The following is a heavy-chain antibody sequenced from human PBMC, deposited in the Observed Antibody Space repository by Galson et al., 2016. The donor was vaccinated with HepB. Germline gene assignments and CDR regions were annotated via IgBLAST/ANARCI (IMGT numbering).Heavy chain of an antibody. CDR2: TYYRSKWYY. CDR3: ARDRASWDAQNTGNYDY. Sequence: CAISGDSVSSINAAWNWIRQSPSRGLEWLGRTYYRSKWYYDYAVSVKSRMTINPDTSKNQLSLHLKSVTPEDTAVYYCARDRASWDAQNTGNYDYWGQETLVTVSS. V-gene: IGHV6-1*01. D-gene: IGHD2/OR15-2a*01. J-gene: IGHJ4*02. CDR1: GDSVSSINAA.